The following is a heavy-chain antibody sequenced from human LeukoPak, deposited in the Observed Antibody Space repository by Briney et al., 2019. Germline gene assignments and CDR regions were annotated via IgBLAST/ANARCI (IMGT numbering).Heavy chain of an antibody. J-gene: IGHJ4*02. CDR3: ARDDSWAFDY. CDR1: GFTFSRYS. V-gene: IGHV3-48*02. CDR2: IRTSSGGI. D-gene: IGHD2-21*02. Sequence: GGSLRLSCAASGFTFSRYSVNWVRQAPGKGLEWVAYIRTSSGGIYYADSVKGRFTISTDTAKNSLYLEMNNLRDGDTAVYYCARDDSWAFDYWGQGTLVTISS.